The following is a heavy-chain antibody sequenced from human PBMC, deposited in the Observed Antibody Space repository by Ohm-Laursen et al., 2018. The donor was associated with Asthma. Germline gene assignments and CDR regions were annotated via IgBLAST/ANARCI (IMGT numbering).Heavy chain of an antibody. D-gene: IGHD3-16*01. CDR2: IYPDGGEK. J-gene: IGHJ4*02. CDR1: GLPFSNFW. CDR3: ATNLPYEAGNY. V-gene: IGHV3-7*05. Sequence: GSLRLSCTASGLPFSNFWMSWVRQAPGKGLEWVANIYPDGGEKYYVDSVDGRFTISRDNAKNSLYLQMNSLRAEDTAVYYCATNLPYEAGNYWGQGTLVTVSS.